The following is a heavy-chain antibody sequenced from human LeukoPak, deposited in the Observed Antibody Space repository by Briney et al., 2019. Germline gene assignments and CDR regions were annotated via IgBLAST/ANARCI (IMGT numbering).Heavy chain of an antibody. J-gene: IGHJ4*02. CDR3: ARDHGGSDFWSGQGIMDY. D-gene: IGHD3-3*01. CDR1: GFTFSSYG. CDR2: IWYDGSNK. V-gene: IGHV3-30*02. Sequence: PGGSPRLSCAASGFTFSSYGMHWVRQAPGKGPEWVALIWYDGSNKYYADSVKGRFTISRDDSKNTLYLQMNSLRAEDTAVYYCARDHGGSDFWSGQGIMDYWGQGTLVTVSS.